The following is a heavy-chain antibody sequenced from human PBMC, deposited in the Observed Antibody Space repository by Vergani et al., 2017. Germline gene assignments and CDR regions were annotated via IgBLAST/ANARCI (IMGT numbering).Heavy chain of an antibody. V-gene: IGHV4-4*02. CDR1: GGSLSSSNW. D-gene: IGHD2-15*01. CDR3: ASKIVVVVAATPVDAFDI. J-gene: IGHJ3*02. Sequence: QVQLQESGPGLVKPSGTLSLTCAVSGGSLSSSNWWSWVRQPPGKGLEWIGEIYHSGSTNYNPSLKSRVTISVDKSKNQFSLKLSSVTAADTAVYYCASKIVVVVAATPVDAFDIWGQGTMVTVSS. CDR2: IYHSGST.